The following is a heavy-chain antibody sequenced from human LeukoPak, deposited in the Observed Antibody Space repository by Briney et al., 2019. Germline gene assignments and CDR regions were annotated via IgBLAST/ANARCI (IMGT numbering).Heavy chain of an antibody. D-gene: IGHD3-10*01. CDR2: ISGGTT. Sequence: GGSLRPSCAASGFTISTYGMSWVRQAPGKGLEWVSSISGGTTYYADSVEGRFTISRDNSKNTVSLQMNSLRAEDTAVYYCAKSVYHSGNYWGQGTLVTVSS. V-gene: IGHV3-23*01. J-gene: IGHJ4*02. CDR1: GFTISTYG. CDR3: AKSVYHSGNY.